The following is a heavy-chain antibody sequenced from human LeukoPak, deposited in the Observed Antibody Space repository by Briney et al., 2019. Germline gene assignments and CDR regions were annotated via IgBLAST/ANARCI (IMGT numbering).Heavy chain of an antibody. D-gene: IGHD5-18*01. CDR3: ASVGWKQLWSYYYYYMDV. Sequence: ASVKVSCKASGYTFTGYYMHWVRQAPGQGLEWMGWINPNSGGTNYAQKFQGRVTMTRDTSISTAYMELSRLRSDDTAVYYCASVGWKQLWSYYYYYMDVWGKGTTVTVSS. J-gene: IGHJ6*03. CDR1: GYTFTGYY. V-gene: IGHV1-2*02. CDR2: INPNSGGT.